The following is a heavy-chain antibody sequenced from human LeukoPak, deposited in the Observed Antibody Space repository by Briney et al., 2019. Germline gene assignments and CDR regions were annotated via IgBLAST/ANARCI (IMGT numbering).Heavy chain of an antibody. CDR2: IRYDGMNK. CDR1: GFAFSSYG. CDR3: AKDQTPYS. D-gene: IGHD4-23*01. J-gene: IGHJ4*02. V-gene: IGHV3-30*02. Sequence: GGSLRLSCAASGFAFSSYGMHWVRQAPGKGLEWVAFIRYDGMNKSYADSVKGRFTISRDKSKNTLYLQMNSLRADDTAVYYCAKDQTPYSWGQGTLITVSS.